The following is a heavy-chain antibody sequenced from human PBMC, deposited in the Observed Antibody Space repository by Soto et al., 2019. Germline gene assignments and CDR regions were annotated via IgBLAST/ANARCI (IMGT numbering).Heavy chain of an antibody. D-gene: IGHD3-10*01. V-gene: IGHV3-33*01. CDR1: GFTFSSYG. J-gene: IGHJ5*02. CDR2: IWYDGSNK. CDR3: AIGAGYYYGSGAP. Sequence: QVQLVESGGGVVQPGRSLRLSCAASGFTFSSYGMHWVRQAPGKGLEWVAVIWYDGSNKYYADSVKGRFTISRDNSKNTLYLQMNSLRAEDTAVYYCAIGAGYYYGSGAPFGQGTLVTVSS.